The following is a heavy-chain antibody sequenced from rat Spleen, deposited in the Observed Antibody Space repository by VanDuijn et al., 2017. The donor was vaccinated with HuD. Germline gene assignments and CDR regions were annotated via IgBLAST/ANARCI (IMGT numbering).Heavy chain of an antibody. CDR1: GFNFSDYY. Sequence: EVQLVESDGGLVQPGRSLKLSCAASGFNFSDYYMAWVRQAPTKGLEWVATINYDGSRTDYRDSVKGRFTIYRDNAKSTLYLQMDSLRSEDTATYYCARSVFDYWGQGVMVTVSS. CDR2: INYDGSRT. V-gene: IGHV5-29*01. CDR3: ARSVFDY. J-gene: IGHJ2*01.